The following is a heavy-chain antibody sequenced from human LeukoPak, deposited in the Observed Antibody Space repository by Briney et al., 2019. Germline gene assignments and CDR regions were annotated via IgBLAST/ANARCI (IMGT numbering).Heavy chain of an antibody. CDR2: IYYSGST. CDR1: GGSISSSSYY. Sequence: PSETLSPTCTVSGGSISSSSYYWGWIRQPPGKGLEWIGSIYYSGSTYYNPSLKSRVTISVDTSKNQFSLKLSSVTAADTAVYYCARDHGHSSGWYYLARTNWFDPWGQGTLVTVSS. CDR3: ARDHGHSSGWYYLARTNWFDP. D-gene: IGHD6-19*01. J-gene: IGHJ5*02. V-gene: IGHV4-39*07.